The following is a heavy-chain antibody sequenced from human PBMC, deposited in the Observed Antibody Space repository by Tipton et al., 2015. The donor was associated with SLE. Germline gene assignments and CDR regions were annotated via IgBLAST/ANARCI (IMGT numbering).Heavy chain of an antibody. Sequence: QPGAEVKKPGESLKISCKGSGYSFTNSWIVWFRHMPGKGLECMGMIDPSDSDTRYNPSFQGHVSMSIDRSTTTAYLQWRSLKASDTAMYFCARRWVQTVFDYWGQGTLVTVSS. J-gene: IGHJ4*02. D-gene: IGHD3-10*01. CDR3: ARRWVQTVFDY. CDR1: GYSFTNSW. CDR2: IDPSDSDT. V-gene: IGHV5-51*03.